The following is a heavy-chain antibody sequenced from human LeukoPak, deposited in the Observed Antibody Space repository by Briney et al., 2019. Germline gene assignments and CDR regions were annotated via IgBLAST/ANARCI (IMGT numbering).Heavy chain of an antibody. CDR3: ARRIPPSAFDI. CDR2: IYYHENT. D-gene: IGHD2-21*01. CDR1: GGSISTSSDY. J-gene: IGHJ3*02. Sequence: SETLSLTCTVSGGSISTSSDYWGWIRPAPGKGLEWIGSIYYHENTYYITSLKSRVTISVDTSKNQFSLKLNSVTAADTAVYYCARRIPPSAFDIWGEGTMVTASS. V-gene: IGHV4-39*01.